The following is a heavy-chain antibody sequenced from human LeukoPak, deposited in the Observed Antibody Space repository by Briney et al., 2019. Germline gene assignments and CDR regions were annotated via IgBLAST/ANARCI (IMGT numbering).Heavy chain of an antibody. V-gene: IGHV1-18*01. D-gene: IGHD6-13*01. J-gene: IGHJ4*02. Sequence: ASVKVSCKASGYTFSNYAINWVRQAPGQGLEWMGWISTYNGNTNYAQKLQDRVTMTTDTSTSTAYMELRSLRSDDTAMYYCAREGIRIAAAGTIDYWGQGTLVTVSS. CDR1: GYTFSNYA. CDR3: AREGIRIAAAGTIDY. CDR2: ISTYNGNT.